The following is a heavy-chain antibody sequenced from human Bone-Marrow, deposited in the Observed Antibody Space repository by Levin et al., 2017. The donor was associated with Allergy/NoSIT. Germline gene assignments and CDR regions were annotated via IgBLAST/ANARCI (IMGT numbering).Heavy chain of an antibody. V-gene: IGHV3-23*01. CDR3: AKVRLVITRADAFDI. J-gene: IGHJ3*02. Sequence: GESLKISCAASGFTFNNYGMSWVRQAPGKGLEWVSLISNSGDSTYYAESVKGRFTISRDNSKNTLFLQMNSLRAEDTAEYYCAKVRLVITRADAFDIWGQGTVVTVSS. CDR1: GFTFNNYG. CDR2: ISNSGDST. D-gene: IGHD3-22*01.